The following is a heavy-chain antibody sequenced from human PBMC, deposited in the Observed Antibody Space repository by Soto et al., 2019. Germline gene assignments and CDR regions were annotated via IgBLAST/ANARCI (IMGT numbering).Heavy chain of an antibody. D-gene: IGHD6-13*01. J-gene: IGHJ5*02. CDR2: IKSKTDGGTT. CDR3: TTGAAGTPNWFDP. CDR1: GFTFSNAW. Sequence: GGFLRLSCAASGFTFSNAWMSWVRKAPGKGLEWVGRIKSKTDGGTTDYAAPVKGRFTISRDDSKNTLYLRMNSLKTEDTAVYYCTTGAAGTPNWFDPWGQGTLVTVSS. V-gene: IGHV3-15*01.